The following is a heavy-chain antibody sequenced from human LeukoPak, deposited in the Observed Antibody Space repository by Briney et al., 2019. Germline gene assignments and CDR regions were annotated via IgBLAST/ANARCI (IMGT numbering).Heavy chain of an antibody. CDR2: ISYDGSNK. J-gene: IGHJ4*02. V-gene: IGHV3-30*18. CDR3: AKDPSRYFDLGYFDY. D-gene: IGHD3-9*01. CDR1: GFTFSSYG. Sequence: PGRSLRLSCAASGFTFSSYGMHWIRQAPGKGLEWVAVISYDGSNKYYADSVKGRFTISRDNSKNTLYLQMNSLRAEDTAVYYCAKDPSRYFDLGYFDYWGQGTLVTVSS.